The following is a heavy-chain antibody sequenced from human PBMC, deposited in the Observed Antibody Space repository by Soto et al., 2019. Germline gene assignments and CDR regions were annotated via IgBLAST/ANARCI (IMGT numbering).Heavy chain of an antibody. V-gene: IGHV2-5*02. J-gene: IGHJ4*02. CDR2: IYWDDDK. Sequence: QITLNESGPTQVKPRQTLTLTCTFSGFSLTTRGVGVGWIRQSPGKAPAWLALIYWDDDKRYSPSRKSRLTITEDTSKNQVVLTMADLDPADTATYYCAHRVLRTVFGLVTTTAIYFDFWGQGTPVAVSS. CDR3: AHRVLRTVFGLVTTTAIYFDF. CDR1: GFSLTTRGVG. D-gene: IGHD3-3*01.